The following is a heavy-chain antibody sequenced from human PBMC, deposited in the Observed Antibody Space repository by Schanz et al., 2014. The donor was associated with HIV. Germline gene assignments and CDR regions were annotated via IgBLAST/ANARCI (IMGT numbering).Heavy chain of an antibody. CDR1: GGTFSSYA. V-gene: IGHV1-69*06. D-gene: IGHD3-9*01. Sequence: QVQLVQSGTEVKKPGSSVKVSCKASGGTFSSYAISWVRQAPGQGLEWMGGIIPIFGTANSAQRFQGRVTITADKSTSTAYMELSSLRSEDTAVYYCARGDILTGLYPYYFDSWGQGTLVTVSS. CDR3: ARGDILTGLYPYYFDS. J-gene: IGHJ4*02. CDR2: IIPIFGTA.